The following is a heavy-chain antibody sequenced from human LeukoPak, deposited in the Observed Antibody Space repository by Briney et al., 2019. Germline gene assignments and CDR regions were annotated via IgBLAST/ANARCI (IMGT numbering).Heavy chain of an antibody. CDR2: ISYDGTNK. Sequence: GRSLRLSCAAFGFSFNSYALHWVCQPPGKGLEWVAVISYDGTNKYYADSVKGRFTISRDNSKNTLYLQMNSLRAEDTAVYYCAKDPTGDSFGTYGMHVWGQGTTVTVSS. CDR1: GFSFNSYA. J-gene: IGHJ6*02. D-gene: IGHD5-18*01. V-gene: IGHV3-30-3*01. CDR3: AKDPTGDSFGTYGMHV.